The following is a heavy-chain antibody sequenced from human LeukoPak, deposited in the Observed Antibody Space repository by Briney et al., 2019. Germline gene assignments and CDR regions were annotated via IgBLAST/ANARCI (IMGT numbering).Heavy chain of an antibody. V-gene: IGHV1-2*04. CDR3: ARWGPLVPAAPGGMDV. CDR1: GYTFTGYY. J-gene: IGHJ6*02. D-gene: IGHD2-2*01. CDR2: INPNSGGT. Sequence: ASVRVSCKASGYTFTGYYMHWVRQAPGQGLEWMGWINPNSGGTNYAQKFQGWVTMTRDTSISTAYMELSRLRSDDTAVYYCARWGPLVPAAPGGMDVWGQGTTVTVSS.